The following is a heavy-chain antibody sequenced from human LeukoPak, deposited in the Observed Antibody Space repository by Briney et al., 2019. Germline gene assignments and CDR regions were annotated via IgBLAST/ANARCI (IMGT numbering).Heavy chain of an antibody. Sequence: GESLKISCKCSGFDFTAYGIAWVRQMPGKGLEWMGNIYPGGSNGRYSPSFQGQVTMSADKSITTVYLQWSSLNASDTAMYYCARHFHSGWFGFWGQGSLVTVSS. J-gene: IGHJ4*02. V-gene: IGHV5-51*01. CDR3: ARHFHSGWFGF. CDR1: GFDFTAYG. D-gene: IGHD6-25*01. CDR2: IYPGGSNG.